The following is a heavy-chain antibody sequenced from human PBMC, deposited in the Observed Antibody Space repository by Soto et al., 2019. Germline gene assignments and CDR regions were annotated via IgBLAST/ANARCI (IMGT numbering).Heavy chain of an antibody. Sequence: GASVKVSCKASGYTFTSYDINWVRQATGQGLEWMGWMNPNSGNTGYAQKFQGRVTMTRNTSISTAYMELSSLRSEDTAVYYCARGVRAHGHYYYYMDVWGKGTTVTVSS. CDR2: MNPNSGNT. CDR1: GYTFTSYD. CDR3: ARGVRAHGHYYYYMDV. D-gene: IGHD4-17*01. J-gene: IGHJ6*03. V-gene: IGHV1-8*01.